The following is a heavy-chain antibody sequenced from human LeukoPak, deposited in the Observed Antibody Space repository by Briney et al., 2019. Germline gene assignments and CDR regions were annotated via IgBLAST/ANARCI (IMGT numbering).Heavy chain of an antibody. J-gene: IGHJ4*02. CDR3: FCGVGGVMVRGLIINY. D-gene: IGHD3-10*01. CDR2: IRFDGTSE. Sequence: GGSLRLSCAASGFTFSNFGMHWVRQAPGKGLEWVAFIRFDGTSEFYADSVKARFTISRDNSQNTAYLQMNSLKTEDTAVYYCFCGVGGVMVRGLIINYWGQGTLVTVSS. V-gene: IGHV3-30*02. CDR1: GFTFSNFG.